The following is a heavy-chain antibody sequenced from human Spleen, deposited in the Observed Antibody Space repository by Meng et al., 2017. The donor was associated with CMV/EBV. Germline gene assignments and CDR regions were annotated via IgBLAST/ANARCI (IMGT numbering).Heavy chain of an antibody. CDR2: ISYDGSNK. D-gene: IGHD2-2*01. J-gene: IGHJ4*02. Sequence: GESLKISCAASGFTFSSYPMHWVRQAPGKGLEWVAAISYDGSNKYYADSVKGRFTISRDNSKNTLYLQMNSLRAEDTAVYYCARVFDCSSTSCPDYWGQGTLVTVSS. CDR3: ARVFDCSSTSCPDY. CDR1: GFTFSSYP. V-gene: IGHV3-30*04.